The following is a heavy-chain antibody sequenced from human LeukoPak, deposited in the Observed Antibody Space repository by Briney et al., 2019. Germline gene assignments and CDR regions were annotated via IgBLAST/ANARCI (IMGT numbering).Heavy chain of an antibody. D-gene: IGHD1/OR15-1a*01. Sequence: KASETLSLTCAVYGGSFSGYYWSWIRQPPGKGLEWIGEINHSGNTNYNPSLKSRVTISVDTSKNQFSLKLSSVTAADTAVYYCTLEQDHYWGQGTLVTVSS. CDR3: TLEQDHY. CDR2: INHSGNT. V-gene: IGHV4-34*01. CDR1: GGSFSGYY. J-gene: IGHJ4*02.